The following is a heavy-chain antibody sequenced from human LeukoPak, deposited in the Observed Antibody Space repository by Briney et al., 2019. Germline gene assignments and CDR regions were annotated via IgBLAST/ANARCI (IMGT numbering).Heavy chain of an antibody. D-gene: IGHD3-9*01. CDR2: ISAYNGNT. Sequence: GASVKVSCKASGYTFTSYGISWVRQAPGQGLEWMGWISAYNGNTNYAQKLQGRVTMTTDTSTSTAYMELRSLRSDDTAVYYCARVIAPPNVVLRYFDWIHIPSCEEAFDIWGQGTMVTVSS. CDR1: GYTFTSYG. J-gene: IGHJ3*02. CDR3: ARVIAPPNVVLRYFDWIHIPSCEEAFDI. V-gene: IGHV1-18*01.